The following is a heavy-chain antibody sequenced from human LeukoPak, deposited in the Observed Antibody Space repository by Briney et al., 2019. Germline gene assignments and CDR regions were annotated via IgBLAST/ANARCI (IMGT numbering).Heavy chain of an antibody. J-gene: IGHJ6*03. Sequence: SETLSLTCAVYGVSFSDYSWTWLRQPPGKGLEWIGEINQSGGTNHNPSLKSRVTISVYPSQTPFSLKLSSVTPADTAVYYCARGGGGIQLWLRTNYYMDVWGKGTTVTVSS. CDR1: GVSFSDYS. CDR2: INQSGGT. V-gene: IGHV4-34*01. D-gene: IGHD5-18*01. CDR3: ARGGGGIQLWLRTNYYMDV.